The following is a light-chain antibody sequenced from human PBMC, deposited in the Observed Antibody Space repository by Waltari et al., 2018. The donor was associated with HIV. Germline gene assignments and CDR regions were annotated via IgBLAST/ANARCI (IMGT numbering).Light chain of an antibody. CDR1: QIIRDNF. CDR3: QQYATSPT. Sequence: DILLTQTPGTLSLSPGQRATLSFWASQIIRDNFLAWYQQRPGQAPRLLMFAASSRATGIPDRFTGSGSGTEFSLTIARLEPEDYAVYYCQQYATSPTFGNGTKVEV. J-gene: IGKJ1*01. V-gene: IGKV3-20*01. CDR2: AAS.